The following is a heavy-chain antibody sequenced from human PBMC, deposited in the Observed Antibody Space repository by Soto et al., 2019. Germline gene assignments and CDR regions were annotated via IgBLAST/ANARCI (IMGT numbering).Heavy chain of an antibody. CDR1: GYTLTELS. D-gene: IGHD3-3*01. Sequence: ASVKVSCKVSGYTLTELSMHWVRQAPGKGLEWMGGFDPEDGETIYAQKFQGRVTMTEDTSTDTAYMELSSLRSEDTAVYYCARGSTLVDFWSGYLDYWGQGTLVTVSS. CDR2: FDPEDGET. J-gene: IGHJ4*02. V-gene: IGHV1-24*01. CDR3: ARGSTLVDFWSGYLDY.